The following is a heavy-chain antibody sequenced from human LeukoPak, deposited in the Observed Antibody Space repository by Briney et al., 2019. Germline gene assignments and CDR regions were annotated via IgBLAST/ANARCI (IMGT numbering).Heavy chain of an antibody. V-gene: IGHV3-23*01. J-gene: IGHJ4*02. D-gene: IGHD3-9*01. CDR1: GFTFSSYG. CDR3: AKVVRRVDILTGTELDY. CDR2: ISGSGGST. Sequence: HTGGSLRLSCAASGFTFSSYGMSWVRQAPGKGLEWVSAISGSGGSTYYADSVKGRFTISRDNSKNTLYLQMNSLRAEDTAVYYCAKVVRRVDILTGTELDYWGQGTLVTVSS.